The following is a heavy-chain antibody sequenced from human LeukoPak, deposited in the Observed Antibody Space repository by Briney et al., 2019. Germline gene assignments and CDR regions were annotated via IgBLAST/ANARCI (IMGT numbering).Heavy chain of an antibody. CDR1: GFTFSSYG. J-gene: IGHJ4*02. D-gene: IGHD6-19*01. Sequence: AGGSLRLSCAASGFTFSSYGMHWVRPAPGKGLEGVAFIRYDGTNKYYVDSAKGRFTISRDNSKNTLYLQMNSLRAEDTAVYYCAKDVSYSSGCDYWGQGTLVTVSS. CDR2: IRYDGTNK. V-gene: IGHV3-30*02. CDR3: AKDVSYSSGCDY.